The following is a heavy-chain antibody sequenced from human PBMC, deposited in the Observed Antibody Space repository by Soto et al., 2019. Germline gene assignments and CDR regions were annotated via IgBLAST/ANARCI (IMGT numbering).Heavy chain of an antibody. CDR1: GGSFSGYY. CDR2: INHSGST. Sequence: SETLSLTCAVYGGSFSGYYWSWIRQPPGKGLEWIGEINHSGSTNYNPSLKSRVTISVYTSKYQFSLKLSSVTAADTAVFYCVRPIITMVRGVDAFDIWGQGTMVTVSS. CDR3: VRPIITMVRGVDAFDI. J-gene: IGHJ3*02. D-gene: IGHD3-10*01. V-gene: IGHV4-34*01.